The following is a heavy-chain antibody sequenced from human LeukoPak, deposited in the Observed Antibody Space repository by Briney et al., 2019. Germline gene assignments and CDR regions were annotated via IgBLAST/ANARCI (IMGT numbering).Heavy chain of an antibody. Sequence: SETLSLTCAVYGGSFSGYYWSWIRQPPGKGLEWIGEINHSGSTDYNPSLKSRVTISVDTSKNQFSLKLSSVTAADTAVYYCARRRLMRSTMVRGVLGWYFDLWGRGTLVAVSS. J-gene: IGHJ2*01. CDR1: GGSFSGYY. CDR3: ARRRLMRSTMVRGVLGWYFDL. CDR2: INHSGST. V-gene: IGHV4-34*01. D-gene: IGHD3-10*01.